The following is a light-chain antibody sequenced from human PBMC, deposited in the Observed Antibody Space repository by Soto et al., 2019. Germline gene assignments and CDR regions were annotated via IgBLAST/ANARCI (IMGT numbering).Light chain of an antibody. CDR2: EGS. Sequence: QSALTQPASVSGSPGQSITISCTGTSSEVGRYNLVSWYQQHPGKAPKLMIYEGSKRPSGVSNRFSGSKSGNTASLTISGLQAEDEADYYCCSYAGSSTYWVFGGGTKLTVL. V-gene: IGLV2-23*01. J-gene: IGLJ3*02. CDR3: CSYAGSSTYWV. CDR1: SSEVGRYNL.